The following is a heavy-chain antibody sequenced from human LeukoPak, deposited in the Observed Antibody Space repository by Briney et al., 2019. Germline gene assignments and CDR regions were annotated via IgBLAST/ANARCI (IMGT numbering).Heavy chain of an antibody. D-gene: IGHD3-9*01. V-gene: IGHV4-34*01. CDR1: GGSFSNYY. CDR3: SRGSDESKTGDS. Sequence: PSDTLSLTCAVSGGSFSNYYWSWIRQPPGKGLEWIGEIHPYGFTNFNPSPKSRLSISVDTSKNQFYLKLTSVTAADTAVYYCSRGSDESKTGDSWGQGSLVTVSS. J-gene: IGHJ4*02. CDR2: IHPYGFT.